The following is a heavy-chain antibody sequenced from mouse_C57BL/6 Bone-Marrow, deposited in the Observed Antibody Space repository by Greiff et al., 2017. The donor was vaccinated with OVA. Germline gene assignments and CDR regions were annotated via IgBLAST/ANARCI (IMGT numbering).Heavy chain of an antibody. CDR3: ARSRAYYSNYVGY. D-gene: IGHD2-5*01. CDR2: IHPNSGST. CDR1: GYTFTSYW. V-gene: IGHV1-64*01. J-gene: IGHJ2*01. Sequence: QVQLQQPGAELVKPGASVKLSCKASGYTFTSYWMHWVKQRPGQGLEWIGMIHPNSGSTNYNEKFKSKATLTVDKSSSTAYMQLSSLTSEDSAVYYGARSRAYYSNYVGYWGQGTTLTVSS.